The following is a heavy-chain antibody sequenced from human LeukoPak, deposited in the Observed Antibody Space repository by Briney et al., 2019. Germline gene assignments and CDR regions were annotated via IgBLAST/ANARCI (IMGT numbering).Heavy chain of an antibody. V-gene: IGHV3-33*06. J-gene: IGHJ4*02. D-gene: IGHD7-27*01. CDR2: IWYDSSNK. CDR3: VKELGSYYFDY. Sequence: PGRSLRLSCAASGFTFRSCGMHWVRQAPGKGLEWVAVIWYDSSNKYYADSVRGRFTISRDNSKNTLYLQMNGLRAEDTAVYYCVKELGSYYFDYWGQGTLVTVPS. CDR1: GFTFRSCG.